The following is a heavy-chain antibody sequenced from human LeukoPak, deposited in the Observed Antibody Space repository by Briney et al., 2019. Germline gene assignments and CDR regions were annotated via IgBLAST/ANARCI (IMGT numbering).Heavy chain of an antibody. J-gene: IGHJ4*02. CDR3: ARGAAGYGTFDY. D-gene: IGHD4-17*01. CDR1: GGSISSGGYY. CDR2: IYYSRST. V-gene: IGHV4-31*03. Sequence: PSETLSLPCTVSGGSISSGGYYWSWIRQHPGKGLEWIGYIYYSRSTYYNPSLKSRVTISVDTSKNQFSLTLSSVTAADTAVYYWARGAAGYGTFDYWGQGTLVTVSS.